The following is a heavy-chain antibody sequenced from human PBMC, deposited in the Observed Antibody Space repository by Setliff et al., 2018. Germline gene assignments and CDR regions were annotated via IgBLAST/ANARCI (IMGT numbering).Heavy chain of an antibody. Sequence: VASVKVSCKASGYTFTGHYMHWVRQAPGLGLEWMGTINPSSGRTSYAQKFQGRVTMTRDTSTSTVYMDMSSLRSEDTAVYYCARDVFPYHYEGAFDIWGQGTMVTVSS. V-gene: IGHV1-46*01. J-gene: IGHJ3*02. D-gene: IGHD3-22*01. CDR2: INPSSGRT. CDR3: ARDVFPYHYEGAFDI. CDR1: GYTFTGHY.